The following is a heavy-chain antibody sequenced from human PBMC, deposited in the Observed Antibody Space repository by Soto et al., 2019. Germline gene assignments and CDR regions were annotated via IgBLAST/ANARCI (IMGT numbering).Heavy chain of an antibody. V-gene: IGHV4-31*03. J-gene: IGHJ3*02. CDR3: ARDSDPDDDAFDI. CDR2: IYYSGST. CDR1: GGSISSGGYY. Sequence: SETLSLTCTVSGGSISSGGYYWSWIRQHPGKGLEWIGYIYYSGSTYYNPSLKSRVTISVDTSKNQFSLKLSSVTAADTAVYYCARDSDPDDDAFDIWGQGTMVTVSS. D-gene: IGHD3-10*01.